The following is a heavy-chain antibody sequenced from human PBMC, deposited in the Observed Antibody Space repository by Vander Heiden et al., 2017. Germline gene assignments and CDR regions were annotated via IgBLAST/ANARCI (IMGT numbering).Heavy chain of an antibody. CDR1: GFTFSSYG. CDR3: AKKGSYSNYVYYYYGMDV. V-gene: IGHV3-30*18. J-gene: IGHJ6*02. CDR2: ISYDGSNK. Sequence: QVQLVESGGGVVQPGRSLRLSCAASGFTFSSYGMHWVRQAPGKGLEWVAVISYDGSNKYYADSVKGRFTISRDNSKNPLYLQMNSLRAEDTAVYYCAKKGSYSNYVYYYYGMDVWGQGTTVTVSS. D-gene: IGHD4-4*01.